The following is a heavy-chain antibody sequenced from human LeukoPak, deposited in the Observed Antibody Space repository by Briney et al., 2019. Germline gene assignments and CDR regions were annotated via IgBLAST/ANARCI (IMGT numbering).Heavy chain of an antibody. D-gene: IGHD3-10*01. CDR2: ISGSGGST. V-gene: IGHV3-23*01. J-gene: IGHJ4*02. CDR3: AKDQVRGVT. Sequence: GGSLRLSCASSGFTFTSYAVSWVRQAPGKGLEWVSAISGSGGSTYYADSVKGRFTISRDNSKNTLYLQMNSLRAEDTAVYYCAKDQVRGVTWGQGTLVTVSS. CDR1: GFTFTSYA.